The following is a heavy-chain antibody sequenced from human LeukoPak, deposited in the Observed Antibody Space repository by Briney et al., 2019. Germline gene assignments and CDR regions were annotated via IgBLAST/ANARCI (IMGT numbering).Heavy chain of an antibody. Sequence: SVKVSCKASGGTFSSYAISWVRQAPGQGLEWMGRIIPILGIANYAQKFQGRVTITADKSTSTAYMELSSPRSEDTAVYYCARSDRASTPTGKDYYFDYWGQGTLVTVSS. CDR3: ARSDRASTPTGKDYYFDY. D-gene: IGHD1-1*01. V-gene: IGHV1-69*04. CDR1: GGTFSSYA. J-gene: IGHJ4*02. CDR2: IIPILGIA.